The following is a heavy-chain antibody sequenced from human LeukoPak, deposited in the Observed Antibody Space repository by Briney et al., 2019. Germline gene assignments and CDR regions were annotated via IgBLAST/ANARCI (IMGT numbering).Heavy chain of an antibody. CDR1: GYTFTGDY. J-gene: IGHJ6*02. V-gene: IGHV1-2*02. D-gene: IGHD1-14*01. Sequence: ASVKVSCKASGYTFTGDYLQWVRQAPGQGLEWLGWINPKSGGTNFAQEFQGRVTMTWDSSISTAYMELSRLTSDDTAVYYCARESVGYRTTGRPYYYGMDVWGQGTTVTVSS. CDR2: INPKSGGT. CDR3: ARESVGYRTTGRPYYYGMDV.